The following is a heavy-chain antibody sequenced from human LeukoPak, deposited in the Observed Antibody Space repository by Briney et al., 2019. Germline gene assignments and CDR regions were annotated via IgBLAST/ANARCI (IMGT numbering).Heavy chain of an antibody. J-gene: IGHJ4*02. V-gene: IGHV1-8*03. CDR1: GYTFTSYN. D-gene: IGHD1-14*01. Sequence: GASVEVSCKASGYTFTSYNINWVRQATGQGIEWMGWMNPNSGNTGYAQKFQGRVTITRNTSVSTAYMELSSLRSEDTAVYYCARGGIRSNYWGQGTLVTVSS. CDR3: ARGGIRSNY. CDR2: MNPNSGNT.